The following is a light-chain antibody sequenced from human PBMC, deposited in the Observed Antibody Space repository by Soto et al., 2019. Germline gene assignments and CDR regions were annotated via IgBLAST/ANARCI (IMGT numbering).Light chain of an antibody. V-gene: IGLV2-23*02. CDR1: SSDFGTYNF. J-gene: IGLJ3*02. CDR3: SSSIHPNPLV. CDR2: EVT. Sequence: QSVLTQPASVSGSPGQSITISCTTSSSDFGTYNFVSWYQQHPGKAPKLMLYEVTRRPSGLSNRFSGAQSGNTASLTISGLQADDEADYYCSSSIHPNPLVFGGGTKVTVL.